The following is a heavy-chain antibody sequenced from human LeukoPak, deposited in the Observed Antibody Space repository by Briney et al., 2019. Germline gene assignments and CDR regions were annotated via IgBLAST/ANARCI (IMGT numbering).Heavy chain of an antibody. Sequence: SVKVSCKASGGTFSSYAISWVRQAPGQGLEWMGGIIPIFGTANYAQKFQGRVTITTDESTSTAYMELSSLRSEDTAVYYCARDHYHDSTRGAPGWFDPWGQGTLVTVSS. V-gene: IGHV1-69*05. CDR3: ARDHYHDSTRGAPGWFDP. D-gene: IGHD3-22*01. CDR1: GGTFSSYA. J-gene: IGHJ5*02. CDR2: IIPIFGTA.